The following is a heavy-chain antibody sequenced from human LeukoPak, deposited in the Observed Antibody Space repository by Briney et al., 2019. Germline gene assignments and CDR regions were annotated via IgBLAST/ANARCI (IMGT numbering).Heavy chain of an antibody. CDR2: IYYSVSP. CDR1: AGSISSNC. J-gene: IGHJ4*02. Sequence: SETLSLTCTVSAGSISSNCWSWIRQLPGNGLEWIGYIYYSVSPNYNPSLKSRVTISVDTSKNQFSLKLSSVTAADTAVYYCARTRLETDEFYFDYWGQGTLVTVSS. CDR3: ARTRLETDEFYFDY. D-gene: IGHD3-10*01. V-gene: IGHV4-59*01.